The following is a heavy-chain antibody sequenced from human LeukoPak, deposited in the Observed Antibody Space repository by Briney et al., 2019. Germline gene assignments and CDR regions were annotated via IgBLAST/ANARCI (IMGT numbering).Heavy chain of an antibody. V-gene: IGHV3-23*01. D-gene: IGHD2-8*01. CDR1: GFTFSSYA. J-gene: IGHJ4*02. Sequence: GGSLRLSCAASGFTFSSYAMSWVRQAPGKGLEWVSAISGSGGSTYYADSVKGRFTISRDNSKNTLYLQMNSLRAEDTAVYYCAKQEDIVLMVYAIDYWGQGTLVTVSS. CDR3: AKQEDIVLMVYAIDY. CDR2: ISGSGGST.